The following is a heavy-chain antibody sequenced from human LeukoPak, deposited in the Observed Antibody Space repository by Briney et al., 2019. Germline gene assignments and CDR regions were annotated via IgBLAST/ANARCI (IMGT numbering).Heavy chain of an antibody. V-gene: IGHV1-18*01. D-gene: IGHD3-22*01. CDR1: GYTFTSYG. CDR2: ITPFNGNT. J-gene: IGHJ4*02. CDR3: ARDSYDSSGSYFFLKLLDY. Sequence: ASVKVSCKVSGYTFTSYGINWVRQAPGQGLEWMGWITPFNGNTDYAQKFQGRVTMTTDTSTNTAYMELRSLRSDDTAMYYCARDSYDSSGSYFFLKLLDYWGQGTLVAVSS.